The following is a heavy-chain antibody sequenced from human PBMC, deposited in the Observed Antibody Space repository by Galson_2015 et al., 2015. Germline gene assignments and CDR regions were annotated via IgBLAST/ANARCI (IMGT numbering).Heavy chain of an antibody. CDR1: GGSFRNYV. Sequence: SVKVSCKASGGSFRNYVISWVRQAPGHGLEWMGGIIPIFGTVNYAQNFQGRFTIIADESTGTDHMKLSSLRSDDTAVSYCAGSNCRTYQLPAKCFDPGGQGPQVTVTS. CDR2: IIPIFGTV. CDR3: AGSNCRTYQLPAKCFDP. D-gene: IGHD2-2*01. J-gene: IGHJ5*02. V-gene: IGHV1-69*13.